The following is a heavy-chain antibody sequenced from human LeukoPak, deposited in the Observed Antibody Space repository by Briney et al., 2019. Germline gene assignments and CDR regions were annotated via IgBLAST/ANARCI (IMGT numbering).Heavy chain of an antibody. J-gene: IGHJ4*02. Sequence: SETLSLTCAVYGGSFSGYYWSGIRQPPGKGREWIGEINHSGSTNYNPSLKSRVTISVDTSKNQFSLKLSSVTAADTAVYYCARGRRLDRGSSFDYWGQGTLVTVSS. CDR1: GGSFSGYY. CDR2: INHSGST. D-gene: IGHD1-26*01. CDR3: ARGRRLDRGSSFDY. V-gene: IGHV4-34*01.